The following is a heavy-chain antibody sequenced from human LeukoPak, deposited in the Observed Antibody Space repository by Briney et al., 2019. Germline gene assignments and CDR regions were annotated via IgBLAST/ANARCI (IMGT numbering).Heavy chain of an antibody. CDR2: IYYSGST. Sequence: SETLSLACTVSGGSISSYYWSWIRRPPGKGLEWIGYIYYSGSTKYSPSLKSRVTISVDMSKNQFSLKLGSVTAADTAVYYCARGGPVGSWFDPWGQGTLVSVSS. J-gene: IGHJ5*02. D-gene: IGHD1-26*01. CDR1: GGSISSYY. CDR3: ARGGPVGSWFDP. V-gene: IGHV4-59*01.